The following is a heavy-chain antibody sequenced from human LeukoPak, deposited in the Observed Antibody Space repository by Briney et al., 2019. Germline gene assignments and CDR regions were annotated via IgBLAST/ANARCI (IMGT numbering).Heavy chain of an antibody. CDR3: ARDNNWGSTHY. J-gene: IGHJ4*02. V-gene: IGHV3-30-3*01. D-gene: IGHD7-27*01. CDR2: ISFDGNKE. Sequence: GGSLRLSCAASGFTFSSYAMSWVRQAPGKGLEWVAVISFDGNKEFYADSVQGRFTISRDNSKNTLYLQMNSPRDEDTAVYYCARDNNWGSTHYWGQGTLVIVS. CDR1: GFTFSSYA.